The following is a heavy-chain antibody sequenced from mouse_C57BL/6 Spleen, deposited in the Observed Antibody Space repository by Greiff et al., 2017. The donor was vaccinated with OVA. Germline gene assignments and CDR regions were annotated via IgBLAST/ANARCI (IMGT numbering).Heavy chain of an antibody. CDR1: GFTFTDYY. J-gene: IGHJ4*01. CDR3: ARDYGKYVRGAMDY. D-gene: IGHD2-1*01. Sequence: EVMLVESGGGLVQPGGSLSLSCAASGFTFTDYYMSWVRQPPGKALEWLGFISNNANGYTTEYSASVKGRFTISSATSKSIPYLQMNALRAEDSATDYCARDYGKYVRGAMDYWGQGTSVTVSS. V-gene: IGHV7-3*01. CDR2: ISNNANGYTT.